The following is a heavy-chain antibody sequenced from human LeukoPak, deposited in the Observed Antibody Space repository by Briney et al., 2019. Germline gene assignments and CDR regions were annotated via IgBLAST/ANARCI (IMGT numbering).Heavy chain of an antibody. J-gene: IGHJ4*02. V-gene: IGHV1-2*02. CDR1: GYTFTGYY. CDR2: INPNSGGT. Sequence: ASVKVSCKASGYTFTGYYMHWVRQAPGQGLEWMGWINPNSGGTNYAQKFQGRVTMTRDTSISTAYMELSRLRSDDTAVYYCARSGKGYSSGWAPFDYWSQGTLVTVSS. CDR3: ARSGKGYSSGWAPFDY. D-gene: IGHD6-19*01.